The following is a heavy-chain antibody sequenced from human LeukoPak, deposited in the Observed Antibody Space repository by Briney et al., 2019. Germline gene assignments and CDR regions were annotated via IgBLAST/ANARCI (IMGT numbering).Heavy chain of an antibody. J-gene: IGHJ4*02. V-gene: IGHV4-59*11. CDR1: GGSISSHY. D-gene: IGHD5-24*01. CDR2: IYYSGST. Sequence: PSETLSLTCTVSGGSISSHYWSWIRQPPGKGLEWIGYIYYSGSTNYNPSLKSRVTISVDTSKNQFSLKLSSVTAADTAVYYCARARDGYTLDYWGQGTLVTVSS. CDR3: ARARDGYTLDY.